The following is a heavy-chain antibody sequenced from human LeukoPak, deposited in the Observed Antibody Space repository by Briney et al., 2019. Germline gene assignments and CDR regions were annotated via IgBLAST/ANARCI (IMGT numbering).Heavy chain of an antibody. CDR3: ARYRSTVTGFDY. V-gene: IGHV3-11*03. J-gene: IGHJ4*02. CDR1: GFTFSDYY. Sequence: GGSPRLSCAASGFTFSDYYMSWIRQAPGKGLEWVSYVSSSSSYTNNADSVKGRFTISRDNAKNSLYLQMNSLRAEDTAVYYCARYRSTVTGFDYWGQGTLVTVSS. CDR2: VSSSSSYT. D-gene: IGHD4-17*01.